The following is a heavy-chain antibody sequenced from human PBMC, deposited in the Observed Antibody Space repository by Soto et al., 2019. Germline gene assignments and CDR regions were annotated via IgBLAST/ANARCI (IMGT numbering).Heavy chain of an antibody. Sequence: SETLSLTCTVSGGSISSGDYYWSWIRQPPGKGLEWIGYIYYSGSTYYNPSLKSRVTISVDTSKNQFSLKLSSVTAADTAVYYCARESRSSWLNWFDPWGQGTLVPSPQ. CDR2: IYYSGST. CDR3: ARESRSSWLNWFDP. D-gene: IGHD6-13*01. J-gene: IGHJ5*02. CDR1: GGSISSGDYY. V-gene: IGHV4-30-4*01.